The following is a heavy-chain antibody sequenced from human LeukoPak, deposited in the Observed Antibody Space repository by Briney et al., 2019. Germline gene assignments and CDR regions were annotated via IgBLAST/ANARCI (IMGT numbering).Heavy chain of an antibody. CDR2: IKSKTDGGTT. D-gene: IGHD5-24*01. J-gene: IGHJ3*02. CDR3: TTEMAKGAFDI. V-gene: IGHV3-15*01. CDR1: GFTFSNAW. Sequence: GGSLRLSCAASGFTFSNAWMSWVRQAPGKRLEWVGRIKSKTDGGTTDYAAPVKGRFTISRDDSKNTLYLQMNSLKTEDTAVYYCTTEMAKGAFDIWGQGTMVTVSS.